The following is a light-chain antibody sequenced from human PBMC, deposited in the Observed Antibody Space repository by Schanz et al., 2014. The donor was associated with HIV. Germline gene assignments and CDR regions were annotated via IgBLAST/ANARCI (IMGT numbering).Light chain of an antibody. CDR2: EVT. Sequence: QSALTQPPSASGAPGQSVTISCTGTSSDGGGYNLVSWHQQPPGKAPKIMIYEVTKRASGVPDRFSGSKSGNTASLTVSGLQAEDEADYYCSSYAGSTNYVFGTGTKLTVL. J-gene: IGLJ1*01. CDR3: SSYAGSTNYV. V-gene: IGLV2-8*01. CDR1: SSDGGGYNL.